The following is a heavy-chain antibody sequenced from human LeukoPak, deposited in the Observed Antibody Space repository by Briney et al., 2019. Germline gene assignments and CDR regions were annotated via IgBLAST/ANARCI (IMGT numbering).Heavy chain of an antibody. Sequence: SETLSLTCIVSGGSISTNTYCWGWIRLPPGKGLEWIGEIHHRGTTYYNPSLRSRDTISVDTSKNQFSLRLTSVTAADTAVHYCARVTYNGYQHFDYWGQGNLVTVS. D-gene: IGHD3-10*01. CDR3: ARVTYNGYQHFDY. CDR2: IHHRGTT. V-gene: IGHV4-39*07. J-gene: IGHJ4*02. CDR1: GGSISTNTYC.